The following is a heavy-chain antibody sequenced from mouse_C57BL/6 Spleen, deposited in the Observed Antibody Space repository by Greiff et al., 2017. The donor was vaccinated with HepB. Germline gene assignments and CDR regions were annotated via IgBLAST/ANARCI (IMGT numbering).Heavy chain of an antibody. CDR1: GYTFTSYW. J-gene: IGHJ1*03. V-gene: IGHV1-50*01. CDR2: IYPSDSYT. D-gene: IGHD1-1*01. Sequence: VQLQQPGAELVKPGASVKLSCKASGYTFTSYWMPWVKQRPGQGLEWIGEIYPSDSYTNYNQKFKGKAKVTVDTSSSTAYMQLSSLTSEDSAVYNCAKWGDYYCRSYWYFDVWGTGTTVTVSS. CDR3: AKWGDYYCRSYWYFDV.